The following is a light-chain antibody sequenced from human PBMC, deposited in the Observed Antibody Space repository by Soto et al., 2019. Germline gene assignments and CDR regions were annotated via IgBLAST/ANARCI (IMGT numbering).Light chain of an antibody. CDR2: EVS. J-gene: IGLJ2*01. Sequence: QSVLSQPPSASGSPGQSVTISCTGTSSDVGGYNYVSWYQQHPGKAPKLMIYEVSKRPSGVPDRFSGSKSGNTASLTVSGLQAEDDSDYYCSSYAGSNNVVFGGVTKLTVL. V-gene: IGLV2-8*01. CDR1: SSDVGGYNY. CDR3: SSYAGSNNVV.